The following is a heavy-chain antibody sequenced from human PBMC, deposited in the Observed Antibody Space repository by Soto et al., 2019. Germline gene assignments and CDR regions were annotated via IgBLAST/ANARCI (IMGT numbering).Heavy chain of an antibody. Sequence: GGSLRLSCAASGFTFSSYWMSWVRQAPGKGLEWVANIKQDGSEKYYVDSVKGRFTISRDNAKNSLYLQMNSLRAEDTAVYYCARDFNSFYEYIWGSYRYRDAFDIWGQGTMVTVSS. J-gene: IGHJ3*02. V-gene: IGHV3-7*01. CDR2: IKQDGSEK. D-gene: IGHD3-16*02. CDR3: ARDFNSFYEYIWGSYRYRDAFDI. CDR1: GFTFSSYW.